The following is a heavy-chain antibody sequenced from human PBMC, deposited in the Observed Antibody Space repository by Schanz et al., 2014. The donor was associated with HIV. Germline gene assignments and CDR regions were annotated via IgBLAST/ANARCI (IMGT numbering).Heavy chain of an antibody. CDR2: IWYDGSNT. CDR3: AKPEYDSSGNSQSHFDY. CDR1: GFTFSSYG. Sequence: QVQLVESGGGVVQPGRSLRLSCAASGFTFSSYGMHWVRQAPGKGLEWVAVIWYDGSNTYYGDSVKGRFTISRDNSKNTLYLQMKSLRTEDTAIYYCAKPEYDSSGNSQSHFDYWGQGTLVTVSS. D-gene: IGHD3-22*01. V-gene: IGHV3-33*06. J-gene: IGHJ4*02.